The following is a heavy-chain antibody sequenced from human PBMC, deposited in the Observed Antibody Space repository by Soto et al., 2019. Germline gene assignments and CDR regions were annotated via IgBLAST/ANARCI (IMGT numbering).Heavy chain of an antibody. CDR3: ARLGYCSGGSCPREDYYYYGMDV. CDR1: GGTFSSYT. CDR2: IIPILGIA. D-gene: IGHD2-15*01. V-gene: IGHV1-69*02. Sequence: SVKVSCKASGGTFSSYTISWVRQAPGQGLEWMGRIIPILGIANYAQKFQGRVTITADKSTSTAYMELSSLRSEDTAVYYCARLGYCSGGSCPREDYYYYGMDVWGQGTTVTVSS. J-gene: IGHJ6*02.